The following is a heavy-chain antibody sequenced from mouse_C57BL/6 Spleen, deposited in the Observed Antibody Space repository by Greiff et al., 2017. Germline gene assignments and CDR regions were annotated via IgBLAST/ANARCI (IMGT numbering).Heavy chain of an antibody. CDR3: ARTYYGTYYAMDY. V-gene: IGHV1-80*01. D-gene: IGHD1-1*01. CDR2: IYPGDGDT. J-gene: IGHJ4*01. CDR1: GYAFSSYW. Sequence: QVQLQQSGAELVKPGASVKISCKASGYAFSSYWMNWVKQRPGKGLEWIGQIYPGDGDTNYNGKFKGKATLTADKSSSTAYMQLSSLTSEDSAVYFCARTYYGTYYAMDYWGQGTSVTVSS.